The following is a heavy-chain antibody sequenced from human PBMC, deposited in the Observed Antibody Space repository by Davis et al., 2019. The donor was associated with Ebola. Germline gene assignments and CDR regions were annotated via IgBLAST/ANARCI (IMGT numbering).Heavy chain of an antibody. D-gene: IGHD3-10*01. CDR2: INQDGSKK. J-gene: IGHJ6*02. CDR1: GFTFSSYW. CDR3: ARAVLYYGSGSQDYGMDV. Sequence: PGGSLRLSCAVSGFTFSSYWMSWVRQAPGKGLEWVANINQDGSKKYYVDSVKGQFTISRDNAKNSLYLQMNSLRAEGTAVYYCARAVLYYGSGSQDYGMDVWGQGTTVTVSS. V-gene: IGHV3-7*01.